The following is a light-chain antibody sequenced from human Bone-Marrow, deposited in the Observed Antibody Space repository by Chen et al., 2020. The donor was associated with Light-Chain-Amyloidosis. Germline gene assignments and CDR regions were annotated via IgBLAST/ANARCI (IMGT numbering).Light chain of an antibody. CDR1: NIGSTS. CDR2: DDS. Sequence: SYVLPQPSLVAVAPGPTATLSGGGNNIGSTSVHWYQQTPGQAPLLVVYDDSDRPSGIPERLSGSNSGNTATLTISRVEAGDEADYYCQVWDRSSDRPVFGGGTKLTVL. CDR3: QVWDRSSDRPV. V-gene: IGLV3-21*02. J-gene: IGLJ3*02.